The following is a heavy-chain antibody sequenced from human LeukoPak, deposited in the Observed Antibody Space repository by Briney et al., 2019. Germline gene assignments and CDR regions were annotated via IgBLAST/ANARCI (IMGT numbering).Heavy chain of an antibody. CDR1: GFTFSNYA. V-gene: IGHV3-30*04. CDR3: ARGRGASYSSSWYDF. J-gene: IGHJ5*01. D-gene: IGHD6-13*01. Sequence: PGGSLRLSCAASGFTFSNYAMHWVRQAPGKGLEWVAVISYDGSKKHYADSVKGRFTISRNNSKNTLYLQMNSLNTEDTAVYYCARGRGASYSSSWYDFWGQGTLVTVSS. CDR2: ISYDGSKK.